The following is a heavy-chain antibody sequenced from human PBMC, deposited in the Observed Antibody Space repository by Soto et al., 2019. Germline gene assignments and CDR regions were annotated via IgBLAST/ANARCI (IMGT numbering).Heavy chain of an antibody. Sequence: SESLSLTCAVYTWSFSSYYMSWVRQPPGKGLEWVGEIIPRGSTNYNPASKSRVTISEDTSKNQFPLKLSSVSAADTAVYYCAKIWETAMAGGDYGIDVWRRGNAVTVS. CDR2: IIPRGST. D-gene: IGHD5-18*01. CDR3: AKIWETAMAGGDYGIDV. CDR1: TWSFSSYY. J-gene: IGHJ6*01. V-gene: IGHV4-34*12.